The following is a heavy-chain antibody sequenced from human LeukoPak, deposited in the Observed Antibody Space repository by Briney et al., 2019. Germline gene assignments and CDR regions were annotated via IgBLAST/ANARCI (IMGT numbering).Heavy chain of an antibody. CDR1: GFTFDDYS. Sequence: GGSLRLSCAASGFTFDDYSMSWVRQAPGKGLEWVSGINWNGGSTGYADSVKGRFTISRDNAKNSLYLQMNSLRAEDTALYYCARVYYDSSGYGGFDYWGQGTLVTVSS. CDR3: ARVYYDSSGYGGFDY. CDR2: INWNGGST. V-gene: IGHV3-20*04. J-gene: IGHJ4*02. D-gene: IGHD3-22*01.